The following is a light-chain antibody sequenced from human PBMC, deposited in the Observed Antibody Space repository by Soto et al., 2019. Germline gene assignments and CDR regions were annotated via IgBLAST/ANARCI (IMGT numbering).Light chain of an antibody. J-gene: IGKJ4*01. CDR1: QTVSSGF. Sequence: EIVLKPSPGTLSVSPGERATVSCSASQTVSSGFLAWYQQKVGQAPRLLIYGASTRATGIPDRFSGSGSGTDFTLTIDRLEPEDFAVYYCHQYYSSPTTFGGGTKVDIK. CDR3: HQYYSSPTT. CDR2: GAS. V-gene: IGKV3-20*01.